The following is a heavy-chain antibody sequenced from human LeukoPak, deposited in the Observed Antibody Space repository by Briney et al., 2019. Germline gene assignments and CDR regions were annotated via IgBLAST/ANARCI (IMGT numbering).Heavy chain of an antibody. CDR1: GFTFSSYS. Sequence: GGSLRLSCAASGFTFSSYSMNWVRQAPGKGLEWVSSIISSSSYIYYADSVKGRFTISRDNAKNSLYLQMNSLRAEDTAVYYCARDNSVRDEAWWFNPWGQGTLVTVSS. V-gene: IGHV3-21*01. CDR3: ARDNSVRDEAWWFNP. D-gene: IGHD5-24*01. CDR2: IISSSSYI. J-gene: IGHJ5*02.